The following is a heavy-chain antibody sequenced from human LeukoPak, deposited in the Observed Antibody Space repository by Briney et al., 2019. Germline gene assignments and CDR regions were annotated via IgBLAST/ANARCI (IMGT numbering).Heavy chain of an antibody. V-gene: IGHV4-39*07. J-gene: IGHJ5*02. CDR3: AGEFLIVGALEP. CDR1: GGSISSSSYF. CDR2: IYYSGST. Sequence: PSETLSLTCNVSGGSISSSSYFWGWIRQPPGKGLEWIGTIYYSGSTYYNPSLKSRVTISVDTSKNQFSLKLSSVTAADTAVYYCAGEFLIVGALEPWGQGTLVTVSS. D-gene: IGHD1-26*01.